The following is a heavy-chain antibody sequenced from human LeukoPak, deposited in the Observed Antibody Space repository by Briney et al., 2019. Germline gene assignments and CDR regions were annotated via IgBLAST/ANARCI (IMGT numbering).Heavy chain of an antibody. CDR2: ISYSGST. CDR3: TRHSNEGFDY. CDR1: GGSISDYY. J-gene: IGHJ4*02. V-gene: IGHV4-59*08. Sequence: PSETLSLTCTVSGGSISDYYWTWIRQPPGKGLEWIGYISYSGSTNYNPSLKSRVTISVDTSKNQFSLKLSSVTAADTAVFYCTRHSNEGFDYWGQGTPVIVSS.